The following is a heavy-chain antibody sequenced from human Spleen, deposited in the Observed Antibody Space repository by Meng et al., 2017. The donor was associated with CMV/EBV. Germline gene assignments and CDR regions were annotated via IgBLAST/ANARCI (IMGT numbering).Heavy chain of an antibody. J-gene: IGHJ6*02. CDR2: INPYNGDT. CDR1: GYFFASSG. CDR3: ARDHSVNHYFGMDV. V-gene: IGHV1-18*01. Sequence: ASVKVSCKASGYFFASSGINWVRQAPGQGLEWMGWINPYNGDTNYAQKFQDRVTMTTDTSTTTAYLDLRSLRSDDTAVYYCARDHSVNHYFGMDVWGQGTTVTV. D-gene: IGHD2/OR15-2a*01.